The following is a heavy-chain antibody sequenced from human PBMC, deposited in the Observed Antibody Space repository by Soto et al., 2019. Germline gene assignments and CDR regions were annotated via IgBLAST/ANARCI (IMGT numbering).Heavy chain of an antibody. CDR1: GFTFSGSA. CDR3: TRSPDVDTAMGDY. D-gene: IGHD5-18*01. V-gene: IGHV3-73*02. J-gene: IGHJ4*02. Sequence: EVPLVESGGGLVQPGGSLKLSCAASGFTFSGSAMHWVRQASGKGLEWVGRIRSKANSYATAYAASVKGRFTISREDSKNTAYLQMNSLKTEDTAVYYCTRSPDVDTAMGDYWGQGALVTVSS. CDR2: IRSKANSYAT.